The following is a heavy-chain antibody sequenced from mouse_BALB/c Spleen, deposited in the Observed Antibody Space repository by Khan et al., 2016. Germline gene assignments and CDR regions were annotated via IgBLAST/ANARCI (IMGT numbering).Heavy chain of an antibody. J-gene: IGHJ3*01. CDR2: IDPANGNT. CDR3: ARSPDDYDVGFAY. Sequence: VQLQQSGAELVKPGASVKLSCTASGFNIKDTYMHWVKQRPEQGLEWIGRIDPANGNTKYDPKFQGKATITADTSSNTAYLQLSSLTSEDTAGYYCARSPDDYDVGFAYWGQGTLVTVSA. D-gene: IGHD2-4*01. V-gene: IGHV14-3*02. CDR1: GFNIKDTY.